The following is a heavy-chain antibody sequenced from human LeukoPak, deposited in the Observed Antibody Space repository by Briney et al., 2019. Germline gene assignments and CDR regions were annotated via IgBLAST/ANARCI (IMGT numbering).Heavy chain of an antibody. J-gene: IGHJ4*02. CDR2: INHSGST. CDR3: ASNENSAAGYYFDY. Sequence: NPSETLSLTCTVYGGSFSDYYWSWIRQPPGKGLEWIGEINHSGSTNYNPSLKSRVTISVDKSKNQFSLKLSSVTAADTAVYYCASNENSAAGYYFDYWGQGTLVTVSS. V-gene: IGHV4-34*01. D-gene: IGHD6-13*01. CDR1: GGSFSDYY.